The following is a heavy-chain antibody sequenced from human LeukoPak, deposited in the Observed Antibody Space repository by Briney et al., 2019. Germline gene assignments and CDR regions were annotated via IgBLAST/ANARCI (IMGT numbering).Heavy chain of an antibody. CDR1: GGTFSSYA. CDR3: ARSVSSGYYGY. J-gene: IGHJ4*02. Sequence: SVKVSCTASGGTFSSYAISWVRQAPGQGLEWMGGIIPIFGTANYAQKFQGRVTITADESTSTAYMELSSLRSEDTAVYYCARSVSSGYYGYWGQGTLVTVSS. CDR2: IIPIFGTA. V-gene: IGHV1-69*13. D-gene: IGHD3-22*01.